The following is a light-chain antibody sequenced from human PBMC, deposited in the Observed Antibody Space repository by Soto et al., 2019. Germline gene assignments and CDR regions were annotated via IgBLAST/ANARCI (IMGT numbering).Light chain of an antibody. J-gene: IGKJ5*01. V-gene: IGKV4-1*01. CDR3: QQRSNWPPIT. CDR2: WAS. Sequence: DIVMTQSPDSLAVSMGERATINCKSSQSVLYSSSNKNFLTWYQQKPGQPPKLLIYWASTRESGVPDRFSGSGSGTDFTLTISSLEPEDAAVYYCQQRSNWPPITFGQGTRLEI. CDR1: QSVLYSSSNKNF.